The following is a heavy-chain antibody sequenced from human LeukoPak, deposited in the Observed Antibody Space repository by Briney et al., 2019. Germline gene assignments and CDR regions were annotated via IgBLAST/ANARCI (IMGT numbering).Heavy chain of an antibody. CDR3: AREDSSSWYFTHVGYAFDI. CDR2: MNPNSGNT. J-gene: IGHJ3*02. V-gene: IGHV1-8*01. D-gene: IGHD6-13*01. Sequence: ASVKVSCKASGYTFTSYDINWVRQATGQGLEWMGWMNPNSGNTGYAQKFQGRVTMTRSTSISTAYMELSSLRSEDTAVYYCAREDSSSWYFTHVGYAFDIWGQGTMVTVSS. CDR1: GYTFTSYD.